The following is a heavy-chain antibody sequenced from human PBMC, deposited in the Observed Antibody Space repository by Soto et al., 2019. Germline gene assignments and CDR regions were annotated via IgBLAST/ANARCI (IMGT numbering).Heavy chain of an antibody. J-gene: IGHJ4*02. CDR3: TRHSIFCSTTSCDRDYFDY. CDR1: GGSLKDYF. D-gene: IGHD2-2*01. Sequence: SDTLSLTCSVSGGSLKDYFWSWIRQPPGKGLEWIGYISHRGGTNHNPSLKSRLTISGDTSKNQFSLRLSSVTAADTAVYYCTRHSIFCSTTSCDRDYFDYWGPGTLVTVSS. CDR2: ISHRGGT. V-gene: IGHV4-59*08.